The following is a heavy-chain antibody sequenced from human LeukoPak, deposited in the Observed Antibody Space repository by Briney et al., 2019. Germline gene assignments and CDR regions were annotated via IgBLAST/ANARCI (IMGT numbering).Heavy chain of an antibody. CDR2: ISGRGDET. CDR3: AKGGHYSPFDY. J-gene: IGHJ4*02. D-gene: IGHD6-13*01. V-gene: IGHV3-23*01. Sequence: PGRSLRLSCAASGFTFANYAMSWVRQAPGKGPEWVSTISGRGDETFYPDSVKGRFTISRDNSWGTVYLQMNTLRAEDTAVYYCAKGGHYSPFDYWGQGTLVTVSS. CDR1: GFTFANYA.